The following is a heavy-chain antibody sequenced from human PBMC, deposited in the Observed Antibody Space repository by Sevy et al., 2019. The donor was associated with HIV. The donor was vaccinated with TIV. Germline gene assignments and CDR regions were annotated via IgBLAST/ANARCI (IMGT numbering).Heavy chain of an antibody. CDR1: GFSFSIYA. J-gene: IGHJ4*02. CDR3: AKDRVSGTYYTGDFDY. CDR2: ITLSAAST. V-gene: IGHV3-23*01. Sequence: GGSLRLSCAASGFSFSIYAMSWVRQAPGKGLEWVSLITLSAASTYYADSVKGRFTISRDNSKNTLYLQMNSLRAEDTAVYYCAKDRVSGTYYTGDFDYWGQGTLVTVSS. D-gene: IGHD3-10*01.